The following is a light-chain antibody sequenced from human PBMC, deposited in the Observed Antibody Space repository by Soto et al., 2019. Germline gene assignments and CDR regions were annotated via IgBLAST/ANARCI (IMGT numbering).Light chain of an antibody. CDR1: SSSLGKNY. V-gene: IGLV1-47*01. Sequence: QSALTQPPSASGTPGQRVTITCSGSSSSLGKNYVNWYQQRPGTAPKLLIHRSNERPSGVPDRFSGSKSGTSASLAISGLRSEDECGYYGAACNHFRDYVLCTGTKVAVL. CDR2: RSN. CDR3: AACNHFRDYV. J-gene: IGLJ1*01.